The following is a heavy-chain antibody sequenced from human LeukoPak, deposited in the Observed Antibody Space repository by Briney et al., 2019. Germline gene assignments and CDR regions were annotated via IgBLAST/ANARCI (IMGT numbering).Heavy chain of an antibody. CDR2: IYTSGST. CDR3: ARERLERTQCYYYYYMDV. Sequence: SETLSLTCTVSGGSFSIYYWSWIRQPAGKGLEWIGRIYTSGSTNYNPSLKSRVTMSVDTSKNQFSLKLSSVTAADTAVYYCARERLERTQCYYYYYMDVWGKGTTVTISS. V-gene: IGHV4-4*07. D-gene: IGHD1-1*01. J-gene: IGHJ6*03. CDR1: GGSFSIYY.